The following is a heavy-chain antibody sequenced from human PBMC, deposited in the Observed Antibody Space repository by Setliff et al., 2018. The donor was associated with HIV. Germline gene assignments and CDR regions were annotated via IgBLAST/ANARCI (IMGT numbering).Heavy chain of an antibody. J-gene: IGHJ5*02. Sequence: LPEPLSLTCAVSGDSINTPHCWSWVRQSLEKGLEWIGEVCQRGGINYNPFLWSRASISMDKPRNYFSLEMASMTAADTAVYFCVRNYEWALGTWGQGLLVTVSS. CDR1: GDSINTPHC. CDR3: VRNYEWALGT. D-gene: IGHD3-3*01. CDR2: VCQRGGI. V-gene: IGHV4-4*01.